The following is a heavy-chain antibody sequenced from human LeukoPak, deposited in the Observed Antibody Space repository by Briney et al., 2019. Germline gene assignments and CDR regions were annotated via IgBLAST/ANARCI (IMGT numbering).Heavy chain of an antibody. D-gene: IGHD3-16*01. CDR2: IYYSGST. CDR3: ARLGPEGEDY. Sequence: TSETLSLTCTVSGGSISSSSYYWGWIRQPPGKGLEWIGSIYYSGSTYYNPSLKSRVTISVDTSKNQFSLKLSSVTAADTAVYYCARLGPEGEDYWGQGTLVTVSS. V-gene: IGHV4-39*01. J-gene: IGHJ4*02. CDR1: GGSISSSSYY.